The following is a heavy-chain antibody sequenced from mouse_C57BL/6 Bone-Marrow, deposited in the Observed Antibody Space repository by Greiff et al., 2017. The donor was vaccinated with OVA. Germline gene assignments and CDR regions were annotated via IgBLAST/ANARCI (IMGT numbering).Heavy chain of an antibody. CDR1: GYSFTDYN. Sequence: VQLKESGPELVKPGASVKISCKASGYSFTDYNMNWVKQSHGKSLEWIGVINPNYGTTSYNQKFKGKATLTVDQSSSTAYMQLNSLTSEDAAVYYCAGWALFAYWGQGTLVTVSA. J-gene: IGHJ3*01. V-gene: IGHV1-39*01. CDR3: AGWALFAY. D-gene: IGHD3-3*01. CDR2: INPNYGTT.